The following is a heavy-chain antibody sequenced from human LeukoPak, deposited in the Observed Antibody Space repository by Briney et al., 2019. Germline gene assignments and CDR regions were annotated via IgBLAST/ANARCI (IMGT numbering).Heavy chain of an antibody. D-gene: IGHD5-12*01. CDR1: GFTFSSYS. V-gene: IGHV3-21*01. CDR3: ARDGGYSGYDFDY. J-gene: IGHJ4*02. Sequence: PGGSLRLSCAASGFTFSSYSMNWVRQAPGKGLEWVSSISSSSSYIYYADSVKGRFTISRDNAKNSLYPQMNSLRAEDTAVYYCARDGGYSGYDFDYWGQGTLVTVSS. CDR2: ISSSSSYI.